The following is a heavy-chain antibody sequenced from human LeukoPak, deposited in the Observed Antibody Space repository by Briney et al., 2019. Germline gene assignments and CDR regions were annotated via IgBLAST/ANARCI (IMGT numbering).Heavy chain of an antibody. Sequence: PGASVKVSCKASGYTFTSYGTSWVRQAPGQGLEWMGWISAYNGNTNYAQKLQGRVTMTTDTSTSTAYMELRSLRSDDTAVYYCARDSVVTAILFAVPDAFDIWGQGTMVTVSS. CDR1: GYTFTSYG. J-gene: IGHJ3*02. D-gene: IGHD2-21*02. CDR2: ISAYNGNT. V-gene: IGHV1-18*01. CDR3: ARDSVVTAILFAVPDAFDI.